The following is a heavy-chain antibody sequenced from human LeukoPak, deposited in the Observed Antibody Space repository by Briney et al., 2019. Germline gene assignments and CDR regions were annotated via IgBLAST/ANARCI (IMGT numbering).Heavy chain of an antibody. Sequence: SETLSLTCTVSGGSISSYYWSWIRQHPGKGLEWIGYIYYSGSTYYNPSLKSRVTISVDTSKNQFSLKLSSVTAADTAVYYCARDGGYDYVWGSYRPPGFDYWGQGTLVTVSS. CDR1: GGSISSYY. J-gene: IGHJ4*02. CDR3: ARDGGYDYVWGSYRPPGFDY. V-gene: IGHV4-59*06. D-gene: IGHD3-16*02. CDR2: IYYSGST.